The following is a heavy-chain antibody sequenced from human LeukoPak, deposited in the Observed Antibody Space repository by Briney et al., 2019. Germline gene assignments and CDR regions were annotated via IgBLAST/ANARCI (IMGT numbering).Heavy chain of an antibody. CDR3: ARDVGDGDYGWFDP. D-gene: IGHD4-17*01. CDR2: IYYSGST. V-gene: IGHV4-39*07. J-gene: IGHJ5*02. Sequence: KASETLSLTCSVSGGSISSYYWTWIRQPPGKGLEWIGTIYYSGSTYYNPSLKSRVTIAVDTSKNQFSLKLSSVTAADTAMYYCARDVGDGDYGWFDPWGQGTLVTVSS. CDR1: GGSISSYY.